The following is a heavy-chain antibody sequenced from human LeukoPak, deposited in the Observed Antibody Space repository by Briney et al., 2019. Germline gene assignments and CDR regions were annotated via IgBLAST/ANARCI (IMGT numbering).Heavy chain of an antibody. CDR2: IWYDGTNK. J-gene: IGHJ4*02. CDR1: GFTFSSYG. Sequence: GGSLRLSCAASGFTFSSYGMHWVRQAPGKGLEWVAFIWYDGTNKYHADSVKGRFTFSRDNSKNTLYLQMNSLRAEDTAVYYCARDGLAAAGTRFDYWGQGTLVTVSS. CDR3: ARDGLAAAGTRFDY. V-gene: IGHV3-33*01. D-gene: IGHD6-13*01.